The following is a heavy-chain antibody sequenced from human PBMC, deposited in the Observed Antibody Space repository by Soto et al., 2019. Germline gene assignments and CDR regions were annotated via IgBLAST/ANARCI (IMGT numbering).Heavy chain of an antibody. CDR2: ISGSGGST. Sequence: GGSLRLSCAASGFTFSSYAMSWVRQAPGKGLEWVSAISGSGGSTYYADSVKGRFTISRDNSKNTLYLQMNSLRAEDTAVYYCAKDPYYDYIWGSYRPNCFDYWGQGTLVTVSS. CDR1: GFTFSSYA. J-gene: IGHJ4*02. CDR3: AKDPYYDYIWGSYRPNCFDY. D-gene: IGHD3-16*02. V-gene: IGHV3-23*01.